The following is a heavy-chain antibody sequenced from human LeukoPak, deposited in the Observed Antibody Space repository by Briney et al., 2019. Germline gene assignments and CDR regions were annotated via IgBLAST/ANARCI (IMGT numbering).Heavy chain of an antibody. CDR2: INQDGSTQ. CDR1: EFPFIGYW. CDR3: SRSLDY. V-gene: IGHV3-7*01. Sequence: PGGSLRLSFAPPEFPFIGYWMAWSRQAQGKGMEWVANINQDGSTQFYAASVKGRFTISRDNAKSSLYLQMNILRAEDTAVYYCSRSLDYLGQGALVTVSS. J-gene: IGHJ4*02.